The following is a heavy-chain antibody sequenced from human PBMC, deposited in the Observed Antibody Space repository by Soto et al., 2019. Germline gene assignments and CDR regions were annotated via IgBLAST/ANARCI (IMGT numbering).Heavy chain of an antibody. CDR3: ARGQGPTYYYWRY. CDR1: GGTFSSYT. Sequence: SVKVSCKASGGTFSSYTISWVRQAPGQGLEWMGRIIPILGIANYAQKFQGRVTMTRDTSTSTVYMELSSLRSDDTAVYYCARGQGPTYYYWRYWGQGTLVTVSS. CDR2: IIPILGIA. D-gene: IGHD3-16*01. J-gene: IGHJ4*02. V-gene: IGHV1-69*02.